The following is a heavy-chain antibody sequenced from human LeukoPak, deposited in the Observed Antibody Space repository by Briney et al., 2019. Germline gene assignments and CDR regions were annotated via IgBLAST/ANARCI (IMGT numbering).Heavy chain of an antibody. CDR2: ISSSSSYI. D-gene: IGHD1-26*01. Sequence: PGGSLRLSCAASGFTFSSYSMNWVRQAPGKGLEWVSSISSSSSYIYYADSVKGRFTISRDNAKNSLYLQMNSLRAEDTAIYYCATDYTPYVGASADWGQGTLVTVSS. CDR1: GFTFSSYS. V-gene: IGHV3-21*04. J-gene: IGHJ4*02. CDR3: ATDYTPYVGASAD.